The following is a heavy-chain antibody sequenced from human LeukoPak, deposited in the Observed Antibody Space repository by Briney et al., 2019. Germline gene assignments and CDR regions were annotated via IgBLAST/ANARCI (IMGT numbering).Heavy chain of an antibody. D-gene: IGHD4-17*01. CDR1: GFTFSSYG. Sequence: GRSLRLSCAAYGFTFSSYGMHLVRQAPGKGLEWVAVISYDGSNKYYADSVKGRFTISRDNSKNTLYLQMNSLRAEDTAVYYCAKGPDYGDYFDYWGQGTLVTVSS. CDR3: AKGPDYGDYFDY. V-gene: IGHV3-30*18. CDR2: ISYDGSNK. J-gene: IGHJ4*02.